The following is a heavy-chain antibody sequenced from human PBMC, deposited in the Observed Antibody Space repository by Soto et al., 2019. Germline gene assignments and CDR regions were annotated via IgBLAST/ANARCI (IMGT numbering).Heavy chain of an antibody. V-gene: IGHV1-18*01. CDR1: GYPFISYG. Sequence: QVQLVQSGAELRKPGASVKVSCKASGYPFISYGFSWVRQAPGQGLEWLGWISAYNGDTKYEQKFQGSITMTTDTSPSTAYMELRSLKSDDTAVYYCARDVAPAAITLPVDYWGQGTLVTVSS. CDR2: ISAYNGDT. J-gene: IGHJ4*02. CDR3: ARDVAPAAITLPVDY. D-gene: IGHD2-2*01.